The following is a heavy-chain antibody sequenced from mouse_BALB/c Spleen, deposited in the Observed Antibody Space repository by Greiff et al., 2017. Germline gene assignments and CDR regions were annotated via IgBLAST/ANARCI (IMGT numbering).Heavy chain of an antibody. V-gene: IGHV5-12-2*01. D-gene: IGHD2-3*01. CDR1: GFTFSRYT. CDR2: ISNGGGST. CDR3: ARLDGYPWFAY. Sequence: EVMLVESGGGLVQPGGSLKLSCAASGFTFSRYTMSWVRQTPEKRLEWVAYISNGGGSTYYPDTVKGRFTISRDNAKNTLYLQMSSLKSEDTAMYYCARLDGYPWFAYWGQGTLVTVSA. J-gene: IGHJ3*01.